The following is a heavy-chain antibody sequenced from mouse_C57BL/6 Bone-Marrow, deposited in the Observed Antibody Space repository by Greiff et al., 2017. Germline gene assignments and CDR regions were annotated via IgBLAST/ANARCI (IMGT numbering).Heavy chain of an antibody. Sequence: QVQLKESGAELVRPGTSVKMSCKASGYTFTNYWIGWAKQRPGHGLEWIGDIYPGGGYTNYNEKFKGKATLTEDKSSSTAYMQFSSLTSEDSAIYYCARWGLRRDYLDDWGQGTTLTVAS. V-gene: IGHV1-63*01. CDR1: GYTFTNYW. CDR2: IYPGGGYT. D-gene: IGHD2-4*01. J-gene: IGHJ2*01. CDR3: ARWGLRRDYLDD.